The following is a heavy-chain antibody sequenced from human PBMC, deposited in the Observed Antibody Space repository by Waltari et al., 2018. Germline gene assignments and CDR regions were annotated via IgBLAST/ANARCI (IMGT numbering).Heavy chain of an antibody. Sequence: QVQLVQSGAEVKKPGASVKVSCKASRYTLTSYAMHLVRQATGQRLAWMGWINAGNGNTKYSQKFQGRVTITRDTSASTAYMELSSLRSEDTAVYYCARGHSLIIAAAGSHFDYWGQGTLVTVSS. CDR3: ARGHSLIIAAAGSHFDY. CDR2: INAGNGNT. V-gene: IGHV1-3*01. D-gene: IGHD6-13*01. J-gene: IGHJ4*02. CDR1: RYTLTSYA.